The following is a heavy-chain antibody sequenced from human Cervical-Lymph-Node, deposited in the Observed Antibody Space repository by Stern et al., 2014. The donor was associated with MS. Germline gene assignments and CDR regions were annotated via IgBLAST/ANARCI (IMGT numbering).Heavy chain of an antibody. CDR3: VRGRWELLY. CDR2: ISDDGTNQ. Sequence: QMQLVQSGGGVVQPGRSLRLSCATSGFTFSTYAMHWVRQAPGKGLEWVAVISDDGTNQYYADSVKGRFTTSRDNSKNILILQMNSLKTEDTAVYYCVRGRWELLYWGQGTLVTVSS. J-gene: IGHJ4*02. V-gene: IGHV3-30*14. CDR1: GFTFSTYA. D-gene: IGHD2-15*01.